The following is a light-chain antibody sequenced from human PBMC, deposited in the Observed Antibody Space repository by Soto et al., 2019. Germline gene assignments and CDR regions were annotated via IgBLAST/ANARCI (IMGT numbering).Light chain of an antibody. CDR2: DAS. J-gene: IGKJ2*01. Sequence: DIQMTQSPSTLSASVGDRVTITCRASQSISSWLAWYQQKPGKAPKVLIYDASSLESGVPSRFSGSGSGTEFTLTISSLQPDDFANYYCQQYNSYSYTFGQGTKLEIK. V-gene: IGKV1-5*01. CDR3: QQYNSYSYT. CDR1: QSISSW.